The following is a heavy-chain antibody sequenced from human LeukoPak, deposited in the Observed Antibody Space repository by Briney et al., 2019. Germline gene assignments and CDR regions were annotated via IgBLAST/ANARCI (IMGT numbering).Heavy chain of an antibody. CDR2: IYHNGRT. CDR3: ARVFRAAAVDY. D-gene: IGHD6-13*01. Sequence: SETLSLTCIVSDYSISSDSYWGWVRQPPGKGLDWIGFIYHNGRTDYNPSLKSRVTISADTSKNQFSLRLSSVTAADTAVYYCARVFRAAAVDYWGQGTLVTVSS. CDR1: DYSISSDSY. V-gene: IGHV4-38-2*02. J-gene: IGHJ4*02.